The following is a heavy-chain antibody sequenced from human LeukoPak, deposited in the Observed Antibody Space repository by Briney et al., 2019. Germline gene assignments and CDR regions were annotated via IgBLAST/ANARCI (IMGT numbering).Heavy chain of an antibody. CDR2: ISGDGGST. CDR3: ARESESSGWYDY. Sequence: GGSLRLSCAAPGFMFHDYAIHWVRQAPGKGLEWVSLISGDGGSTFYADSVKGRFTISRDNSKNSLYLQMNSLRSDDTALYYCARESESSGWYDYWGQGCLVGVSS. V-gene: IGHV3-43*02. CDR1: GFMFHDYA. D-gene: IGHD6-19*01. J-gene: IGHJ4*02.